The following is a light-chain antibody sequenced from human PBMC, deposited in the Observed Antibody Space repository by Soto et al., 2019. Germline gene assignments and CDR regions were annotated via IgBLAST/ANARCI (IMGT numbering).Light chain of an antibody. J-gene: IGKJ4*01. Sequence: EIVMTQSPATLSVSPGERATLSCRASQSVSILLAWYQQKPGQAPRLLIHGATTRATGVPPRFSGSKSGTDFTLTISRLEPEDFAVYYCQQRRTWPLTFGGGTKVDI. CDR2: GAT. CDR3: QQRRTWPLT. CDR1: QSVSIL. V-gene: IGKV3D-15*01.